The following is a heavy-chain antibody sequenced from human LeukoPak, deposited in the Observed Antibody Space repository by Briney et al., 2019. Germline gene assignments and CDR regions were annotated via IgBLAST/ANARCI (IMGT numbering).Heavy chain of an antibody. J-gene: IGHJ3*02. CDR1: GFTFNTYS. CDR3: ARTDAFEI. V-gene: IGHV3-48*04. CDR2: ISSSSSTI. Sequence: PGGSLRLSCAASGFTFNTYSMNWVRQAPGKGLEWVSYISSSSSTIYYADSVKDRFTISGDNAKNSLYLQMNSLRAEDTAVYYCARTDAFEIWGQGTMVTVSS.